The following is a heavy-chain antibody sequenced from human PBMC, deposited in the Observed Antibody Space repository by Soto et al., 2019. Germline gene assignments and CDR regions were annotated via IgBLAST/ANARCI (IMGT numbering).Heavy chain of an antibody. J-gene: IGHJ6*02. CDR1: GYSFTSYW. D-gene: IGHD4-17*01. V-gene: IGHV5-10-1*01. Sequence: GESLNISGNGSGYSFTSYWIIWVRQMPWKGLEWMGRIDPSDSYTNYSPSFQGHVTISADKSISTAYLQWSSLKASDTAMYYCARFTTVKYYGMDVWGQGTTVTVSS. CDR3: ARFTTVKYYGMDV. CDR2: IDPSDSYT.